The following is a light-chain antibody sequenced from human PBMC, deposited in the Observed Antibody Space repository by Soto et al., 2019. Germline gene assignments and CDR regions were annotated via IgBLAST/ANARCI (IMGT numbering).Light chain of an antibody. V-gene: IGKV1-5*03. CDR1: PGISTW. CDR3: QQYNSYSLT. J-gene: IGKJ4*01. CDR2: KAS. Sequence: DSQMTQSPSTLSASVGDRITITCRASPGISTWLAWYQQKPGKAPKLLIYKASTLESGVPSRFSGSGSGTEFTLTISSLQPDDFATYYCQQYNSYSLTFGGGTEVEIK.